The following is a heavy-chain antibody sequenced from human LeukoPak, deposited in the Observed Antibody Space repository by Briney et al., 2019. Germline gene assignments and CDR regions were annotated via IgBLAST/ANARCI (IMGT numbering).Heavy chain of an antibody. CDR3: ARRVCSGGSCYSEYFQH. CDR2: INHSGST. Sequence: SETLSLTCAVYGGSFSGYYWSWIRQPPGKGPEWIGEINHSGSTNYNPSLKSRVTISVDTSKNQFSLKLSSVTAADTAVYYCARRVCSGGSCYSEYFQHWGQGTQVTVSS. V-gene: IGHV4-34*01. D-gene: IGHD2-15*01. J-gene: IGHJ1*01. CDR1: GGSFSGYY.